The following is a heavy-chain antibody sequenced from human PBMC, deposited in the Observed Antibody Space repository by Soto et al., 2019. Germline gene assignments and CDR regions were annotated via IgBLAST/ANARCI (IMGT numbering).Heavy chain of an antibody. CDR2: IKQDGSEK. CDR1: GFTFSSYW. CDR3: ARDFGGGIAVAGVGFDY. J-gene: IGHJ4*02. Sequence: LRLSCATSGFTFSSYWMSWVRQAPGKGLEWVANIKQDGSEKYYVDSVKGRFTISRDNARNSLYLQMNSLRAEDTAMYYCARDFGGGIAVAGVGFDYWGQGTLVTVSS. V-gene: IGHV3-7*03. D-gene: IGHD6-19*01.